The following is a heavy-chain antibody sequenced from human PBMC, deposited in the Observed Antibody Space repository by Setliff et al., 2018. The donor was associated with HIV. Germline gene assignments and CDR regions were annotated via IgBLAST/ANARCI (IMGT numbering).Heavy chain of an antibody. CDR2: IKTDGRQR. D-gene: IGHD3-22*01. CDR1: GFTFKNYL. J-gene: IGHJ4*02. CDR3: VRGGGHTEMFYYDLDY. V-gene: IGHV3-7*03. Sequence: GGSLRLSCAASGFTFKNYLMSWVRQAPGTGLEWVANIKTDGRQRDYVDSVKGRFTISRDDAKNYLYLQMNRLRAEDTAVYYCVRGGGHTEMFYYDLDYWGQGALVTVSS.